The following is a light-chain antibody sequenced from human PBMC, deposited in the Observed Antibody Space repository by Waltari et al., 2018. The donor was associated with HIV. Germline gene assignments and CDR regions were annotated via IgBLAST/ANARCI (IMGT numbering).Light chain of an antibody. CDR2: DNN. J-gene: IGLJ2*01. Sequence: QSVLTQPPSFPGAPVPRVPISCTRRSPTIGARYHVHWYQQLPGTAPKLLIDDNNNRPSGVPDRFSGSKSGTSASLAITGLQAEDEADYYCQSYDSRLGGLFGGGTKLTVL. CDR1: SPTIGARYH. V-gene: IGLV1-40*01. CDR3: QSYDSRLGGL.